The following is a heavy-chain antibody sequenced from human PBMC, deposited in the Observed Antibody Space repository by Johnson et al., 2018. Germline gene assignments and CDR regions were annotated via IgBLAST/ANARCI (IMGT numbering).Heavy chain of an antibody. J-gene: IGHJ6*03. Sequence: VQSGGSLRLSCAASGFTFSSYAMSWVRQAPGKGLEWVSAISGSGGSTYYADSVKGRFTISRDNSKNTLYLQMNSLREEDTAVYSGAKDPRGSGDYLYNYYYRDVWGQGTTVTVSS. D-gene: IGHD2-15*01. CDR3: AKDPRGSGDYLYNYYYRDV. V-gene: IGHV3-23*01. CDR2: ISGSGGST. CDR1: GFTFSSYA.